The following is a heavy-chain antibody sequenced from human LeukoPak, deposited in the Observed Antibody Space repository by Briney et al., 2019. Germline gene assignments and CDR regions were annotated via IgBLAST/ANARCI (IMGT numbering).Heavy chain of an antibody. CDR1: GFTFCCYG. V-gene: IGHV3-33*01. D-gene: IGHD5-12*01. J-gene: IGHJ4*02. Sequence: GGPLTLLCAASGFTFCCYGMHWVRQAPGRGLEGVAVIWYDGSNKYYAYSVKGRFTISRDNSKNTLYLQMTSLRAEDTAVYYCARGGGSNVAQFNYWGQGTLVTVSS. CDR2: IWYDGSNK. CDR3: ARGGGSNVAQFNY.